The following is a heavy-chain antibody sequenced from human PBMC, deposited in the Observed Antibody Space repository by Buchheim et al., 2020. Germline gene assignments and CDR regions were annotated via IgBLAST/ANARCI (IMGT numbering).Heavy chain of an antibody. D-gene: IGHD3-22*01. CDR2: INTNTGKP. J-gene: IGHJ5*02. CDR3: ARGPNYEGLAS. Sequence: QVQLVQSGSELKKPGASVKVSCKASGDTFTPHGMNWVRQAPGLGLEWMGWINTNTGKPMYDQGFTGRFVFSLDTSVSTAYMEISNLKAEDTAVYYCARGPNYEGLASWGQGTL. CDR1: GDTFTPHG. V-gene: IGHV7-4-1*02.